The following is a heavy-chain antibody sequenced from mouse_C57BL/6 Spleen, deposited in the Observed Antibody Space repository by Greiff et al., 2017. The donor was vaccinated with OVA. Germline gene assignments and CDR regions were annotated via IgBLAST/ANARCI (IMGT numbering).Heavy chain of an antibody. CDR2: IYPGDGDT. CDR3: ARGPNWDVYYAMDY. Sequence: QVQLQQSGAELVKPGASVKISCKASGYAFSSYWMNWVKQRPGKGLEWIGQIYPGDGDTNYNGKFKGKATLTADKSSSTAYMQLSSLTSEDSAVYFCARGPNWDVYYAMDYWGQGTSVTVSS. V-gene: IGHV1-80*01. J-gene: IGHJ4*01. D-gene: IGHD4-1*01. CDR1: GYAFSSYW.